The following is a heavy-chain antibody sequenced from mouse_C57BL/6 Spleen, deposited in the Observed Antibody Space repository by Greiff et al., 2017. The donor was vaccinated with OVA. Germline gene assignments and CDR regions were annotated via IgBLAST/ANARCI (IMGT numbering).Heavy chain of an antibody. CDR1: GFSLTSYG. CDR2: IWSGGST. Sequence: VQLQQSGPGLVQPSQSLSITCTVSGFSLTSYGVHWVRQSPGKGLEWLGVIWSGGSTDYNAAFISRLSISKDKSKIQVFFKMNSLQADDTAIYYCARSGGNYYGSSPVHWGQGTTLTVSS. CDR3: ARSGGNYYGSSPVH. V-gene: IGHV2-2*01. D-gene: IGHD1-1*01. J-gene: IGHJ2*01.